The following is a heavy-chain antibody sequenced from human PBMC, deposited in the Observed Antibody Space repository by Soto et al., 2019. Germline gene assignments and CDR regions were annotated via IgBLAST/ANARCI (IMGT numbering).Heavy chain of an antibody. CDR2: IIPILGIA. J-gene: IGHJ4*02. D-gene: IGHD1-1*01. Sequence: CEARRGTFRSCTLSWVHQAPGQGLEWMGRIIPILGIANYAQKFQGRVTITADKSTSTAYVELSSLRSEDTAVYYCASTTTGTTAPYDYWGQGTLVTVS. CDR3: ASTTTGTTAPYDY. V-gene: IGHV1-69*02. CDR1: RGTFRSCT.